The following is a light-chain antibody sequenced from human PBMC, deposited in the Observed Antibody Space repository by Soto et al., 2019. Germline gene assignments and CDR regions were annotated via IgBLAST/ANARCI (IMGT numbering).Light chain of an antibody. J-gene: IGKJ5*01. CDR3: VQLAGRGHI. CDR2: IAC. CDR1: QGIRSY. V-gene: IGKV1-39*01. Sequence: DIQMTQSPSSPSASVGSRVAITCLASQGIRSYLAWYEQKPVDSPKALISIACILQSGVPSRYSVSGSATDFVRNYSCVREEDSESLSSVQLAGRGHIFRHGTRLEIK.